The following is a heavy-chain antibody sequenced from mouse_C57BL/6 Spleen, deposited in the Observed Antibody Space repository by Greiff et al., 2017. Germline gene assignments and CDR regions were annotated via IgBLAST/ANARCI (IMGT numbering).Heavy chain of an antibody. Sequence: QVQLQQSGAELVKPGASVKISCKASGYAFSSYWMNWVKQRPGKGLEWIGQIYPGDGDTNYNGKFKGKATITADTSSNTAYLQLSSLTSEDTAVYYCTIGTNWGQGTTLTVSS. CDR2: IYPGDGDT. CDR1: GYAFSSYW. CDR3: TIGTN. J-gene: IGHJ2*01. D-gene: IGHD1-1*01. V-gene: IGHV1-80*01.